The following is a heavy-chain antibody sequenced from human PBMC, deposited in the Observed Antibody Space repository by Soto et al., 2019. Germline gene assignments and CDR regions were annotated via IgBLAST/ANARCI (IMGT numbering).Heavy chain of an antibody. D-gene: IGHD3-10*01. V-gene: IGHV4-30-2*01. CDR2: MYHSGTF. J-gene: IGHJ5*02. CDR1: GGSIGGVGYS. Sequence: SETLSLTCAVSGGSIGGVGYSWSWIRQPPGGGLEWIGYMYHSGTFLKSPSLKTRLTMSLDMSKNQFSLTLNSMTAADTAVYYCARAQFYSGSGNYNNLMFDAWGQGIQVTV. CDR3: ARAQFYSGSGNYNNLMFDA.